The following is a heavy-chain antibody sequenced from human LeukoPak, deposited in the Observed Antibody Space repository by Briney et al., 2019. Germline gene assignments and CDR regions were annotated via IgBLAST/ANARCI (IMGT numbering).Heavy chain of an antibody. J-gene: IGHJ4*02. V-gene: IGHV4-59*01. CDR2: IYYSGST. CDR1: GGSISSYY. CDR3: ARGRGGSYQFDC. D-gene: IGHD1-26*01. Sequence: PSETLSLTCTVSGGSISSYYWSWIRQPPGKGLEWIGYIYYSGSTNYNPSLKSRVTISVDTSKNQFSLKLSSVTAADTAVYYCARGRGGSYQFDCWGQGTLVTVSS.